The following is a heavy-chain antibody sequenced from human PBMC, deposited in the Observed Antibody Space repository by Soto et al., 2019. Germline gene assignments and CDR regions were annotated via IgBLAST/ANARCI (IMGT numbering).Heavy chain of an antibody. Sequence: GSLRLSCAASGFTFTRSWMHWVRQAPGKGLEWVSRVNTDESDTAYADSVKGRFTISRDNAKNTLYLQMNSLTAEDTAMYYCARDQSVSGPTTFHHWGQGALVTVSS. CDR1: GFTFTRSW. J-gene: IGHJ4*02. D-gene: IGHD6-19*01. V-gene: IGHV3-74*01. CDR3: ARDQSVSGPTTFHH. CDR2: VNTDESDT.